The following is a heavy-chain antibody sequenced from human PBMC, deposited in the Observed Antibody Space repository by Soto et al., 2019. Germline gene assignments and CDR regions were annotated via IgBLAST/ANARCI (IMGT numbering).Heavy chain of an antibody. CDR1: GFTVSSNY. CDR3: ARDRVRFSATTRSYYYDGMDI. CDR2: VYSDGRT. Sequence: GGSLRLSCAASGFTVSSNYMSWVRQAPGKGLEWVSVVYSDGRTYYADSVKGRFSISRDNSKNTLYLQMNSLRAEDTAVYYCARDRVRFSATTRSYYYDGMDIWGQGTTVTVSS. J-gene: IGHJ6*02. D-gene: IGHD2-15*01. V-gene: IGHV3-53*01.